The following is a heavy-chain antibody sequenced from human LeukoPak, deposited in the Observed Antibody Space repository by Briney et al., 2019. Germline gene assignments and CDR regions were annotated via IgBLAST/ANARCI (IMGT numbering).Heavy chain of an antibody. J-gene: IGHJ4*02. CDR1: RFTYDDYA. CDR3: AKDNRAAAGAGYFDY. D-gene: IGHD6-13*01. Sequence: SLRLSCAASRFTYDDYAMLGVRQAAGEGLVGVSGISWNSGSIGYADSVKGRFTISRDNAKNSLYLQMNSLRAEDTALYYCAKDNRAAAGAGYFDYWGQGTLVTVSS. CDR2: ISWNSGSI. V-gene: IGHV3-9*01.